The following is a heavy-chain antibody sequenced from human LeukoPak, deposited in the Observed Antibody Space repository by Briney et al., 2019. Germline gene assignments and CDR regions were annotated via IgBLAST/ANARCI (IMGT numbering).Heavy chain of an antibody. CDR2: IKQDGSEK. D-gene: IGHD3-3*01. J-gene: IGHJ3*02. CDR3: ATAYYDFWSGFTTGAFDI. Sequence: GGSLRLSCAASGFTFSSYWMSWVRQAPGKGLEWVANIKQDGSEKYYVDSVKGRFTISRDNAKNSLYLQMNSLRAEDTAVYYCATAYYDFWSGFTTGAFDIWGQGTMVTVSS. CDR1: GFTFSSYW. V-gene: IGHV3-7*01.